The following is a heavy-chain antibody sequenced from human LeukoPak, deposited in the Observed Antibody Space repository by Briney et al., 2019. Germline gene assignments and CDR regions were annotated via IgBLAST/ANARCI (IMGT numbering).Heavy chain of an antibody. CDR1: GYSFTSYW. V-gene: IGHV5-51*01. J-gene: IGHJ4*02. CDR3: ARSTDSSGYYDLWDY. CDR2: IYPGDSDT. D-gene: IGHD3-22*01. Sequence: GKSLKTSCKRSGYSFTSYWTGCVRQIPKKGLEWMGIIYPGDSDTRYSPSFQGQVTISADNSISTAYLQWSSLKASDTAMYYCARSTDSSGYYDLWDYWGQGTLVTVSS.